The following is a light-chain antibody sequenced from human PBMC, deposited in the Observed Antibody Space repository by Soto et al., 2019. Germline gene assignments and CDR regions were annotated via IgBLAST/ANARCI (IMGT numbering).Light chain of an antibody. J-gene: IGKJ1*01. CDR2: AAS. CDR1: QGIRND. Sequence: AIQMTQSPSSLSASVGDRVTITCRASQGIRNDLGWYQQKSGKAPKILIHAASDLQSGVPSRFSGSGSGTDFTLTISSLQPEDFATYYCLQDYNYPWTFGQGTKAEIK. V-gene: IGKV1-6*01. CDR3: LQDYNYPWT.